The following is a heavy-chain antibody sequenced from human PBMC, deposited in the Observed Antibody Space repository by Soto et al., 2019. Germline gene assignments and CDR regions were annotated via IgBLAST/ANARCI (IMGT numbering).Heavy chain of an antibody. V-gene: IGHV4-34*01. CDR2: INQSGTT. D-gene: IGHD3-10*01. CDR3: ARDVITVIGGEIYYYFGMDV. CDR1: GGSFREYY. J-gene: IGHJ6*02. Sequence: SETLSLTCAVNGGSFREYYWSWLRQPPGKGLEWIGEINQSGTTHYNPSLKRRINISIDTSKNQFSLNLTSVTAADTATYYCARDVITVIGGEIYYYFGMDVWGQGTTVTVSS.